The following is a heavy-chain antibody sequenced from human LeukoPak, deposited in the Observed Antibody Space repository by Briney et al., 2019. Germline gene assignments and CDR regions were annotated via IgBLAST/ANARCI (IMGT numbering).Heavy chain of an antibody. CDR3: ATLGVVVPADLGATVTTPVDY. Sequence: ASMKVSCKASGYTFTGYYMYWVRQAPGQGLEWMGWINPDSGGTNYAQNSQGRVTMTRDTSISTAYMELSSLRSEDTAVYYCATLGVVVPADLGATVTTPVDYWGQGTLVTVSS. CDR1: GYTFTGYY. V-gene: IGHV1-2*02. J-gene: IGHJ4*02. CDR2: INPDSGGT. D-gene: IGHD2-2*01.